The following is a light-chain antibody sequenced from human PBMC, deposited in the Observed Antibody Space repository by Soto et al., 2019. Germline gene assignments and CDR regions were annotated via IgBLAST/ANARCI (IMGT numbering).Light chain of an antibody. V-gene: IGKV3-20*01. CDR1: QSVNSNY. CDR2: GAS. Sequence: EIVVTQSPGTLSLSPGERATLSCRASQSVNSNYVAWYQQKPGQTPRLLIYGASNRATGIPDRFSGSGSGTDFTLTIRRLEPEDYAVYYCQQHSSSAWTFGQGTRVEIK. J-gene: IGKJ1*01. CDR3: QQHSSSAWT.